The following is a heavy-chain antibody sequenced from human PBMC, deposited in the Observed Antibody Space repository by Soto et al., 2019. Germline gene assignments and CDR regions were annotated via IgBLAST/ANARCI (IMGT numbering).Heavy chain of an antibody. CDR1: GFTFSSYS. V-gene: IGHV3-21*01. J-gene: IGHJ4*02. CDR3: ARAFTATTVTTPFDY. CDR2: ISSSSSYI. Sequence: GGSLRLSCAASGFTFSSYSMNWVRQAPGKGLEWVSSISSSSSYIYYADSVKGRFTISRDNAKNSLYLQMNSLRAEDTAVYYCARAFTATTVTTPFDYWGQGTLVTVSS. D-gene: IGHD4-17*01.